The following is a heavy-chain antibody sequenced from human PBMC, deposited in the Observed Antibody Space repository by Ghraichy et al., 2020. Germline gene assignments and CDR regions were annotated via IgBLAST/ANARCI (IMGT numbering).Heavy chain of an antibody. Sequence: LSLTCAASGFTFSSYWMSWVRQAPGKGLEWVANIKQDGSEKYYVDSVKGRFTISRDNAKNSLYLQMNSLRAEDTAVYYCARDLLYGSGSPHAFDIWGQGTVVTISS. CDR2: IKQDGSEK. J-gene: IGHJ3*02. D-gene: IGHD3-10*01. CDR1: GFTFSSYW. V-gene: IGHV3-7*01. CDR3: ARDLLYGSGSPHAFDI.